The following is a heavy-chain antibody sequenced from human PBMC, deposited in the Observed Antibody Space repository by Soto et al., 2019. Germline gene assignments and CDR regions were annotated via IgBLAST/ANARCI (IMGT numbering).Heavy chain of an antibody. CDR3: SREYYSSGTH. D-gene: IGHD3-10*01. J-gene: IGHJ1*01. V-gene: IGHV3-74*01. CDR1: GFTFSTYW. CDR2: ISESGDIT. Sequence: VQLVESGGDLVQPGGSLRLSCAASGFTFSTYWMQWVRQVPGEGLVWVSSISESGDITVYADSVKSRFTISRDNAKNTLYLQMDGLRVEDTAIYYCSREYYSSGTHWGQGTLVTVST.